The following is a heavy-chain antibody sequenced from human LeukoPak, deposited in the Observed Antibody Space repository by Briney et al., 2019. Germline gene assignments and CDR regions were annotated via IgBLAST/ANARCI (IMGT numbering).Heavy chain of an antibody. CDR1: GGSISSSSYY. CDR3: ASTYYDSSGRPYFDY. CDR2: IYYSGST. J-gene: IGHJ4*02. D-gene: IGHD3-22*01. Sequence: PSETLSLTCTVSGGSISSSSYYWGWIRQPPGKGLEWIGSIYYSGSTYYNPSLKSRVTISVDTSKNQFSLKLSSVTAADTAVYYCASTYYDSSGRPYFDYWGQGTLVTVSS. V-gene: IGHV4-39*07.